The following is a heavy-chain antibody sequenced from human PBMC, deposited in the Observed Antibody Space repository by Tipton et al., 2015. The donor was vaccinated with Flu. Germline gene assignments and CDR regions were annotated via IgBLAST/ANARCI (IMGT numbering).Heavy chain of an antibody. CDR2: IYYSGST. CDR3: ARDHQMAGIQH. J-gene: IGHJ1*01. Sequence: TLSLTCTVSGGSISSSSYYWGWIRQPPGKGLERIGYIYYSGSTNYNPSLKSRVTISVDTSKNQFSLKLSSVTAADTAVYYCARDHQMAGIQHWGQGALVTVSS. V-gene: IGHV4-61*01. CDR1: GGSISSSSYY. D-gene: IGHD6-19*01.